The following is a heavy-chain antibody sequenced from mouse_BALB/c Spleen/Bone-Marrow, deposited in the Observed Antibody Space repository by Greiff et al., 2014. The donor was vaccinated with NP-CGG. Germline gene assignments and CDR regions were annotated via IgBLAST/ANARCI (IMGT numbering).Heavy chain of an antibody. D-gene: IGHD1-2*01. Sequence: QVQLKDSGPGLVAPSQSLSITCTVSGFSLNTYGLHWVRQPPGEGLEWLGVLWADGSTNYNSALMSRLSISKDNSKSLVFLKMNSLQTDDTAMYYCARITTATGAMDYWGQGTSVTVSS. V-gene: IGHV2-9*02. CDR2: LWADGST. J-gene: IGHJ4*01. CDR3: ARITTATGAMDY. CDR1: GFSLNTYG.